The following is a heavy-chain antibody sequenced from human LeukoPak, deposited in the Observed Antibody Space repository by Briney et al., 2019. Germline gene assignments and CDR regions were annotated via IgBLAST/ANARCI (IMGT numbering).Heavy chain of an antibody. D-gene: IGHD3-3*01. CDR3: ARINAQSHNFWSGYPHGWFDP. Sequence: GRSLRLSCAASGFTFTTYSMTWVRQAPGKGLEWVANIKQDGGEKYYVDSVKGRFTVSRDNDKNSLYLEMSSVRAEDTAVYYCARINAQSHNFWSGYPHGWFDPWGQGTLVTVSS. CDR1: GFTFTTYS. J-gene: IGHJ5*02. V-gene: IGHV3-7*01. CDR2: IKQDGGEK.